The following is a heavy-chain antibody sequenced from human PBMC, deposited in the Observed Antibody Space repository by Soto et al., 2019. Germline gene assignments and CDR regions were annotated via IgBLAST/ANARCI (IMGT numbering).Heavy chain of an antibody. Sequence: GESLKISCKGSGYSFTSYWIGWVRQMPGKGLEWMGIIYPGDSDTRYSPSFQGQVTISADKSISTAYLQWSSLKASDTAMYYCARQKTYYYDSSGYPTSMDVWGQGTTVTVSS. J-gene: IGHJ6*02. CDR1: GYSFTSYW. CDR3: ARQKTYYYDSSGYPTSMDV. V-gene: IGHV5-51*01. CDR2: IYPGDSDT. D-gene: IGHD3-22*01.